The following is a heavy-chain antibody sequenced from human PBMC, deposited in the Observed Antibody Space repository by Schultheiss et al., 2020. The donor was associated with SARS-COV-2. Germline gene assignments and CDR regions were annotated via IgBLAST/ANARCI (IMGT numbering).Heavy chain of an antibody. CDR2: VFYSGST. D-gene: IGHD3-22*01. CDR3: ARSGYYHGLAMDV. J-gene: IGHJ6*02. CDR1: GDSIDSGGYY. Sequence: TLSLTCTVSGDSIDSGGYYWSWIRQLPGKGLEWIGYVFYSGSTYYKSSLKSRATISIDTSNNHFSLKLNSVTAADTAVYFCARSGYYHGLAMDVWGQGRTVTVSS. V-gene: IGHV4-31*03.